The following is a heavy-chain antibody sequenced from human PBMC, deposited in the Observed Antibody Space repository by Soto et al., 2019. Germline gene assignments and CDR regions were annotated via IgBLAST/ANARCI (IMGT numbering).Heavy chain of an antibody. CDR1: GYTFTNYD. Sequence: QAQLVQSGAEVKEPGASVKVSCKASGYTFTNYDISWVRQATGQGLEWMGWMNPNSANTGYAQKFQGRVTMTRDTSINTAYMELSSLRSEDTAIYYCARMATSGTLNWFDPWGHGNLVTVSS. CDR3: ARMATSGTLNWFDP. J-gene: IGHJ5*02. D-gene: IGHD6-13*01. CDR2: MNPNSANT. V-gene: IGHV1-8*01.